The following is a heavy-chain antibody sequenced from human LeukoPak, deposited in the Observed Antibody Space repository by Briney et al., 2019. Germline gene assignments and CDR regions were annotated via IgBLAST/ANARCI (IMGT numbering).Heavy chain of an antibody. D-gene: IGHD3-10*01. CDR3: ARSQNYYGSGDY. CDR1: SGSVSNGDYY. J-gene: IGHJ4*02. Sequence: PSETLSLTCTVSSGSVSNGDYYWSWLRQPPGKALEWIGYIYYTGSAYYSPSLGGRVTLSVDTSKNQFSVKLSSVTAADTAVYYCARSQNYYGSGDYWGQGTLVTVSS. CDR2: IYYTGSA. V-gene: IGHV4-61*08.